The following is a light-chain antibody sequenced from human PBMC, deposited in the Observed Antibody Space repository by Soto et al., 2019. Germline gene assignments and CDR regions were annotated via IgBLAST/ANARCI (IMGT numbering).Light chain of an antibody. Sequence: QSVLTQPASVSGSPGQSITISCTGTSSDVGGYNYVSWYQQHPAKSPKLMVYEVSNRPSGVSNLFSGSKSANTAALTISGLQAEDGADYYCSSYTSSSTLVFGTGTKLTVL. CDR2: EVS. CDR1: SSDVGGYNY. CDR3: SSYTSSSTLV. V-gene: IGLV2-14*01. J-gene: IGLJ1*01.